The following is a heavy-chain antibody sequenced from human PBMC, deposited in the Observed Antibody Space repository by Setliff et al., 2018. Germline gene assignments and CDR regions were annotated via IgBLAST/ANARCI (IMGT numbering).Heavy chain of an antibody. CDR1: GYTFTSNW. CDR2: IYPGDSES. CDR3: ASLQAAQYFQY. V-gene: IGHV5-51*01. J-gene: IGHJ1*01. Sequence: PGESLKISCVGSGYTFTSNWIAWVRQMPGKGLDWMGIIYPGDSESRYSPSFQGRVTISVDKSISTAYLQWGSLRASDSAIYYCASLQAAQYFQYQGQGTLVTVSS.